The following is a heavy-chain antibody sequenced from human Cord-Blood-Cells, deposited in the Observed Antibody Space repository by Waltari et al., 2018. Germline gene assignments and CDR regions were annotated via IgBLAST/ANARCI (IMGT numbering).Heavy chain of an antibody. CDR2: IIPNFGTA. Sequence: QVQLVQSGAEVKKPGSSVKVSCKASGGTFSSHAISWVRQAPGQGLEWMGGIIPNFGTANYAQEFQGRVTSTADESTSTAYMELSSLRSEDTAVYYCARLRTLRYNWNYFDYWGQGTLVTVSS. D-gene: IGHD1-20*01. V-gene: IGHV1-69*01. CDR1: GGTFSSHA. J-gene: IGHJ4*02. CDR3: ARLRTLRYNWNYFDY.